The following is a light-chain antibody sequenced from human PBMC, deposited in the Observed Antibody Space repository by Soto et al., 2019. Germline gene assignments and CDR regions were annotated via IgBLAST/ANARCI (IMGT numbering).Light chain of an antibody. V-gene: IGLV2-8*01. CDR1: SSDVGGYNY. J-gene: IGLJ2*01. Sequence: QSVLTQPPSASGSPGQSVTISCTGTSSDVGGYNYVSWYHQHPGKALKLMIYEVSKRPSGVPDRFSGSKSGNTASLTVSGLQAEDEADYYCSSYAGSNNLVFGGGTKLTVL. CDR2: EVS. CDR3: SSYAGSNNLV.